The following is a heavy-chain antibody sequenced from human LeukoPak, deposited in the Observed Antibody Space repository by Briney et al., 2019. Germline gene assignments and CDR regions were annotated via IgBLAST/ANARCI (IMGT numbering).Heavy chain of an antibody. CDR1: GFTVSSNY. V-gene: IGHV3-53*05. CDR3: TKDALARDFDL. J-gene: IGHJ2*01. CDR2: IYSGGST. Sequence: GGSLRLSCAASGFTVSSNYMSWVRQAPGKGLEWVSVIYSGGSTYYADSVKGRFTISRDNSKTTLYLEMNSLRDDDTAVYFCTKDALARDFDLWGRGTLVAVSS. D-gene: IGHD3-10*01.